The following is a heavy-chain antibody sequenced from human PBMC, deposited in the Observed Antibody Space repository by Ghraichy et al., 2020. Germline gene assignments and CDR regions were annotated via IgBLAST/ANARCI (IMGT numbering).Heavy chain of an antibody. CDR1: GFTVSSSY. CDR3: ARDRSGSYDY. J-gene: IGHJ4*02. CDR2: IYSGGST. D-gene: IGHD1-26*01. V-gene: IGHV3-66*01. Sequence: GGSLILSCAASGFTVSSSYMTWVRQAPGKGLEWVSVIYSGGSTYYADSVKGRFTISRDNSKNTLYLQMNSLRAEDTAAYYCARDRSGSYDYWGQGTQVTVSS.